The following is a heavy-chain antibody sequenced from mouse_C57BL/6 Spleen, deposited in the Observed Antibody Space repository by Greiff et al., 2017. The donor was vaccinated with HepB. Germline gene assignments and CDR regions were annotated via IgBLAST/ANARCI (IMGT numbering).Heavy chain of an antibody. CDR2: IRSKSSNYAT. CDR1: GFTFNTYA. V-gene: IGHV10-3*01. D-gene: IGHD2-2*01. J-gene: IGHJ2*01. CDR3: VRERYGYDVDYFDY. Sequence: EVQVVESGGGLVQPKGSLKLSCAASGFTFNTYAMHWVRQAPGKGLEWVARIRSKSSNYATYYADSVKDRFTISRDDSQSMLYLQMNNLKTEDTAMYYCVRERYGYDVDYFDYWGQGTTLTVSS.